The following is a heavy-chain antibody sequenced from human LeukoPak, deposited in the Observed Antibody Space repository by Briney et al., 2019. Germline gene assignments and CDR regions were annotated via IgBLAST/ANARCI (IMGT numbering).Heavy chain of an antibody. Sequence: GGSLRLSCAASGFTFSSYDIHWVRQATGKGLEWVSGIGTAGEIYYPGSVKGRFTISRENAKNSLYLQMNSLRAEDTAVYFCARDGSLARLVDYYYYYMDVWGKGTTVTVSS. J-gene: IGHJ6*03. CDR1: GFTFSSYD. V-gene: IGHV3-13*01. CDR2: IGTAGEI. D-gene: IGHD6-19*01. CDR3: ARDGSLARLVDYYYYYMDV.